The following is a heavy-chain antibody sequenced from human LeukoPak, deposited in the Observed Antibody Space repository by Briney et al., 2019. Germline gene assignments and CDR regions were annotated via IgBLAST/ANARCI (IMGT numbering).Heavy chain of an antibody. J-gene: IGHJ4*02. D-gene: IGHD2-8*02. CDR1: GGSISSGDYY. CDR2: IYYSGST. CDR3: ARVPHTGGTGFDY. V-gene: IGHV4-30-4*01. Sequence: PSETLSLTCTVSGGSISSGDYYWSWIRQPPGKGLEWIGYIYYSGSTYYNPSLKSRVTISVDTSKNQFSLKLSSVTAADTAVYYCARVPHTGGTGFDYWGQGTLVTVSS.